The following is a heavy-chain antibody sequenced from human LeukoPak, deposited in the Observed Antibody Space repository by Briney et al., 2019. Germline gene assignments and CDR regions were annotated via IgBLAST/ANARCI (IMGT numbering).Heavy chain of an antibody. J-gene: IGHJ6*03. Sequence: TGGSLRLSCAASGFTLSSYWMSWVRQAPGKGPEWVANIKQDGDEKYYVDSVKGRSTISRDNAKNSLYLQMNSLRAEDTAVYYCARHAVTTFRFRTYNHYYMVVWGKGTTVTVSS. V-gene: IGHV3-7*01. CDR1: GFTLSSYW. D-gene: IGHD4-17*01. CDR2: IKQDGDEK. CDR3: ARHAVTTFRFRTYNHYYMVV.